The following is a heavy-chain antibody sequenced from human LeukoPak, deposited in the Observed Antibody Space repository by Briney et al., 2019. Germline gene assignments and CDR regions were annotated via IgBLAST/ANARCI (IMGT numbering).Heavy chain of an antibody. CDR3: ARTPARSGWAYYFDY. CDR1: GDSIRSDR. D-gene: IGHD6-19*01. Sequence: PSETLSLTCAVCGDSIRSDRWNWIRQIPGKGLEWIGYIYHTATTNYNHSFRTRVTMSLDTSNNQFSLRLTSVTAADTAVYYCARTPARSGWAYYFDYWGQGALVTVSS. CDR2: IYHTATT. J-gene: IGHJ4*02. V-gene: IGHV4-4*09.